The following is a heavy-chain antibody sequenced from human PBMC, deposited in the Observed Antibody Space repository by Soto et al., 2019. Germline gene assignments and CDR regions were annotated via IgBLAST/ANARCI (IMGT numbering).Heavy chain of an antibody. CDR1: GGSISSYY. CDR2: IYYSGGT. Sequence: PSETLSLTCTVSGGSISSYYWSWIRQPPGKGLEWIGHIYYSGGTSYNPSLKSRVTISVDTSKKQFSLRLRSVTAADTAVYYCARGPHDYSNYDNWFDPWGQGTPVTVSS. V-gene: IGHV4-59*12. J-gene: IGHJ5*02. CDR3: ARGPHDYSNYDNWFDP. D-gene: IGHD4-4*01.